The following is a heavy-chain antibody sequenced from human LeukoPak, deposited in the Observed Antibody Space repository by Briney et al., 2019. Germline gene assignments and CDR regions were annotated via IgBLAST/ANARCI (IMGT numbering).Heavy chain of an antibody. CDR1: GYTFTSYG. Sequence: ASVKVSCKASGYTFTSYGISWVRQAPGQGLEWMGWISAYNGNTNYAQKLQGRVTITTDTSTSTAYTELSSLRSEDTAVYYCAREEPRYSYGLDYWGQGTLVTVSS. D-gene: IGHD5-18*01. CDR2: ISAYNGNT. J-gene: IGHJ4*02. V-gene: IGHV1-18*01. CDR3: AREEPRYSYGLDY.